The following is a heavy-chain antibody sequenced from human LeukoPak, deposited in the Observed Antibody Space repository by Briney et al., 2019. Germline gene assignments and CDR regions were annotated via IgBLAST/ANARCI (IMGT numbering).Heavy chain of an antibody. J-gene: IGHJ4*02. D-gene: IGHD2-15*01. CDR3: VRDDGRSDNGLDY. CDR1: GFTFSRYG. Sequence: PGGSLRLSCVASGFTFSRYGMHWVRQAPGKGLEWVAVILLDGSKEFYTDSVKGRFTISRDNSKNMLYLQMNSLRAEDTALYYCVRDDGRSDNGLDYWGQGTLVTVSS. V-gene: IGHV3-33*01. CDR2: ILLDGSKE.